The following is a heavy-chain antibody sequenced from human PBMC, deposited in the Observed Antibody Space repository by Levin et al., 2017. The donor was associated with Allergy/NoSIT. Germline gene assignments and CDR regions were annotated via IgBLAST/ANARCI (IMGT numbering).Heavy chain of an antibody. Sequence: SCTASGFIFSNYAMHWVRQAPGKGLEWVAVISYDGNNKYYADSVKGRFIISRDNSKNTLYLQMNSLKAEDTAVYYCARDPTTVTSDYWGQGTLVTVSS. CDR3: ARDPTTVTSDY. J-gene: IGHJ4*02. CDR1: GFIFSNYA. V-gene: IGHV3-30-3*01. CDR2: ISYDGNNK. D-gene: IGHD4-11*01.